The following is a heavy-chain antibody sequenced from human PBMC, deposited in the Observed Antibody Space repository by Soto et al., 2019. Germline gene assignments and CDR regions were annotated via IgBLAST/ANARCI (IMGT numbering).Heavy chain of an antibody. J-gene: IGHJ4*02. Sequence: QVQLQESGPGLVKPSETLSLTCSVSDGSVNSGNYYWSWIRQPPGKGLEWIGHIYYIGTTDYNPSLKIRVTISVDTSKNPFSLKVTSVTAADTAVYFCAREEKQLARYGGDFDYWGQGILVTVSS. D-gene: IGHD3-16*01. CDR2: IYYIGTT. CDR1: DGSVNSGNYY. V-gene: IGHV4-61*01. CDR3: AREEKQLARYGGDFDY.